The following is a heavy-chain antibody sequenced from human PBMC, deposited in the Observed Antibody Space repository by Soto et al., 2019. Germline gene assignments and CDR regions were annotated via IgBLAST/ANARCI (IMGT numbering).Heavy chain of an antibody. CDR2: IYRDDDK. CDR1: GFSLSPSGGG. V-gene: IGHV2-5*02. CDR3: APTPPIGMLGEMFGY. Sequence: QVTLKESGPTLVKPTQTLTLTCTFSGFSLSPSGGGVGWFRQPPGKALEWLALIYRDDDKRYSPSLRSRLTNPKKNPKDKVALTLPNMDPGDTGTYYCAPTPPIGMLGEMFGYWGQEPLVTVSS. D-gene: IGHD3-10*02. J-gene: IGHJ4*02.